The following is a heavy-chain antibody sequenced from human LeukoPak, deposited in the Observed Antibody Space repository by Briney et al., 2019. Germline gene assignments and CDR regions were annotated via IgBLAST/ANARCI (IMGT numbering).Heavy chain of an antibody. Sequence: PGGSLRLSCAASGFTFSSYGMHWVRQAPGKGLEWVAVISYDGSNKYYADSVKGRFTISRDNSKNTLYLQMNSLRAEDTAVYYCGKDAGLCYDPKNEFDYWGQGTLVTVSS. D-gene: IGHD2-8*01. CDR2: ISYDGSNK. CDR1: GFTFSSYG. CDR3: GKDAGLCYDPKNEFDY. V-gene: IGHV3-30*18. J-gene: IGHJ4*02.